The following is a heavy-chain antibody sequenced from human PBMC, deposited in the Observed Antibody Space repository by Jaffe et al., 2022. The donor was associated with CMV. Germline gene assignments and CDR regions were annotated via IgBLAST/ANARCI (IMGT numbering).Heavy chain of an antibody. CDR1: GFTLSSYG. V-gene: IGHV3-33*08. Sequence: QVQLVESGGGVVQPGRSLRLSCAASGFTLSSYGMHWVRQAPGRGLEWVAVIWDDGNIKYYGDSVKGRFTTSRDNSKNTLFLQMNSLRGEDTAVYYCARVGGSGSDYYYYYMDVWGKGTTVTVSS. CDR2: IWDDGNIK. CDR3: ARVGGSGSDYYYYYMDV. D-gene: IGHD3-10*01. J-gene: IGHJ6*03.